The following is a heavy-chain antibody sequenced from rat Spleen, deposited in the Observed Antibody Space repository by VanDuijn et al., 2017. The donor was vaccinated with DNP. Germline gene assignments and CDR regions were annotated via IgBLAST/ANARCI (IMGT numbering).Heavy chain of an antibody. J-gene: IGHJ2*01. V-gene: IGHV5S10*01. D-gene: IGHD1-6*01. Sequence: EVQLVESGGGLVQPGRSLKLSCVASGFSISDFYMAWVRQAPKKGLEWVATIIYDGSGTYHRDSVKGRFTISRDNAKSTLYLQMDSLRSEDTATYYCATEDYGYPFAYWGQGVMVTVSS. CDR2: IIYDGSGT. CDR3: ATEDYGYPFAY. CDR1: GFSISDFY.